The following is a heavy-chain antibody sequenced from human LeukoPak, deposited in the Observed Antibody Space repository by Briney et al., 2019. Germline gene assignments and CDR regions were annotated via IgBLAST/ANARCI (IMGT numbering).Heavy chain of an antibody. J-gene: IGHJ6*03. CDR1: GYTLTELS. CDR3: ARGRVEGGSSWYDSPENYYYYMDV. CDR2: FDPEDGET. V-gene: IGHV1-24*01. Sequence: ASVKVSCKVSGYTLTELSMHWVRQAPGKGLEWMGGFDPEDGETIYAQKFQGRVTMTEDTSTDTAYMELSSLRSEDTAVYYCARGRVEGGSSWYDSPENYYYYMDVWGKGTTVTISS. D-gene: IGHD6-13*01.